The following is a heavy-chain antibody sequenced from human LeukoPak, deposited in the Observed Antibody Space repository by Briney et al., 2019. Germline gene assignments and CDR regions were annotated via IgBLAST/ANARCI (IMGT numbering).Heavy chain of an antibody. Sequence: GASVKVSCKASGYTFTSYYMHWVRQAPGQGLEWMGGIIPIFGTANYAQKFQGRVTITADESTSTAYMELSSLRSEDTAVYYCAREELYRTTVTTFTQKRFDPWGQGTLVTVSS. CDR1: GYTFTSYY. V-gene: IGHV1-69*13. CDR2: IIPIFGTA. CDR3: AREELYRTTVTTFTQKRFDP. J-gene: IGHJ5*02. D-gene: IGHD4-11*01.